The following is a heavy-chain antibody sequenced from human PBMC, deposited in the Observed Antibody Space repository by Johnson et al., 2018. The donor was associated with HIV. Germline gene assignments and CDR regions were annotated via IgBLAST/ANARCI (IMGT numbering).Heavy chain of an antibody. Sequence: VQLVESGGGLVQPGGSLRLSCAASGFSVSASYMSWLRQAPGKALEWVSVIYRGGATYYAASVQGRFTISRDNSKNTLYLQMERLRADDTALYYCARDKDYGGNHDAFDIWGQGTMVTVSS. D-gene: IGHD4-23*01. CDR1: GFSVSASY. V-gene: IGHV3-66*01. J-gene: IGHJ3*02. CDR2: IYRGGAT. CDR3: ARDKDYGGNHDAFDI.